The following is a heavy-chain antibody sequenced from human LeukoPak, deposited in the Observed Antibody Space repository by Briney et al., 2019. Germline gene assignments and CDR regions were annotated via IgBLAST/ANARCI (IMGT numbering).Heavy chain of an antibody. Sequence: SVKLSCKASGGTFSSYAISWVRQAPGQGLEWMGGIIPIFGTANYAQKFQGRVTITTDESTSTAYMELSSLRSEDTAVYYCARGRATAILSNWFDPWGQGTLVTVSS. CDR3: ARGRATAILSNWFDP. CDR2: IIPIFGTA. D-gene: IGHD2-21*02. CDR1: GGTFSSYA. V-gene: IGHV1-69*05. J-gene: IGHJ5*02.